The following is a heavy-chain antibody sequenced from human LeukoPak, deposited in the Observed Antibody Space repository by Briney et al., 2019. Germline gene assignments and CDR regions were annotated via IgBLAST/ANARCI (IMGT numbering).Heavy chain of an antibody. V-gene: IGHV3-7*04. J-gene: IGHJ4*02. Sequence: AGGSLRLSCAASGFTFSSYWMSWVRQAPGEGLEWVANIKQDGTEKYYMDSVKGRFSISRDNAKNSLYLQMNALRAEDTAVYYCARDVRPDYLGQGTLVTVST. D-gene: IGHD6-6*01. CDR3: ARDVRPDY. CDR1: GFTFSSYW. CDR2: IKQDGTEK.